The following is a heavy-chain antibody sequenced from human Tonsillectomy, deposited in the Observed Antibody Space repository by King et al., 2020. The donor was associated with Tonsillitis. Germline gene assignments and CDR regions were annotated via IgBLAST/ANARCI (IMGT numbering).Heavy chain of an antibody. D-gene: IGHD4-23*01. J-gene: IGHJ4*02. CDR1: GYTFTSNA. V-gene: IGHV7-4-1*02. CDR2: LNTNTGNP. Sequence: VQLVESGSELKNPGASVTVPCKASGYTFTSNAMSWVRQAPGQGLEWMGWLNTNTGNPTYAQGFTGRFVFSLDTSASTAYLQISGLKAEDTAVYYCARVGGWELLTWGQGPLVSVSS. CDR3: ARVGGWELLT.